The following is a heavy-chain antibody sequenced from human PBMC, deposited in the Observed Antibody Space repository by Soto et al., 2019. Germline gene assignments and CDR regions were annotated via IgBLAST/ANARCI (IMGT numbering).Heavy chain of an antibody. D-gene: IGHD3-10*01. CDR1: GFSLSTSGVG. V-gene: IGHV2-5*02. CDR2: IYWDDDK. J-gene: IGHJ4*02. CDR3: AHENGRFGEFYFDY. Sequence: QITLKESGPTLVKPTQTLTLTCTFSGFSLSTSGVGVGWIRQPPGKALEWLALIYWDDDKRYSPSLKSRLTTXKXTXXNQVVLTMTNMDPVDTATYYCAHENGRFGEFYFDYWGQGTLVTVSS.